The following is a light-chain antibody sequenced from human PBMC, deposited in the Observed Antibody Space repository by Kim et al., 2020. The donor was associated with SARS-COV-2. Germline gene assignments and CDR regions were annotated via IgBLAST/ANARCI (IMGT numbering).Light chain of an antibody. V-gene: IGLV3-1*01. CDR3: QAWDRSTVV. CDR2: QHN. Sequence: SYVLTQPPSVSVSPGQTASITCSGDTLGDKYPSWYQQKPGQSPVLVIYQHNKRPSGIPERFSGSNSGNTATLTISGTQALDEADYYCQAWDRSTVVFGGGTKVTVL. CDR1: TLGDKY. J-gene: IGLJ2*01.